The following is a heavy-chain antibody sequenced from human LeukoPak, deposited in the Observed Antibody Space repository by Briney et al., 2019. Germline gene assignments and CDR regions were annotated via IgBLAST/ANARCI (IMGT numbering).Heavy chain of an antibody. D-gene: IGHD3-10*01. V-gene: IGHV1-2*02. CDR3: ARDRQRGVIFFDY. J-gene: IGHJ4*02. CDR1: GYTFTGYY. CDR2: INPNSGGT. Sequence: ASVKVSCKASGYTFTGYYIHWVRQAPGQGLEWTGWINPNSGGTNYAQKFQGRVTMTRDTSISTAYMELSRLRSDDTAVYYCARDRQRGVIFFDYWGQGTPVTVSS.